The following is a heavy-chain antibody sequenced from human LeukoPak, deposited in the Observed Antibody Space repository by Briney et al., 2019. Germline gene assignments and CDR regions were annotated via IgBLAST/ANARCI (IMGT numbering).Heavy chain of an antibody. V-gene: IGHV3-23*01. CDR2: ISTGGGNT. CDR1: GFTFSSYT. Sequence: GGSLRLSCAASGFTFSSYTMSWVRQAPGKGLKWVSTISTGGGNTYYADSVQGRFTVSRDDSKNTLYLQMNSLRAEDTAVYYCAKDGGLWISAHWGDSWGRGTLVTVSS. D-gene: IGHD2-2*03. CDR3: AKDGGLWISAHWGDS. J-gene: IGHJ4*02.